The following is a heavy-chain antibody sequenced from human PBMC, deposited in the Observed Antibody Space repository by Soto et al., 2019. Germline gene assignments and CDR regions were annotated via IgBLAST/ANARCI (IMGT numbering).Heavy chain of an antibody. V-gene: IGHV3-23*01. J-gene: IGHJ4*02. CDR2: IMNSGAGT. D-gene: IGHD6-13*01. CDR1: GFPFSTYG. Sequence: GGSLRLSCAASGFPFSTYGMSWVRQAPGKGLEWVSTIMNSGAGTYYPDSMKGRFTISRDDSKNTLYLQMNSLKTEDTAVYYCSTGIATAVYYFDYWGQGTLLTVSS. CDR3: STGIATAVYYFDY.